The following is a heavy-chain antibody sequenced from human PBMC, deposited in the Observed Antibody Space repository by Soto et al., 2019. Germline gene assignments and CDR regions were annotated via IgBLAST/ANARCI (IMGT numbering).Heavy chain of an antibody. CDR1: GYSFTNYW. D-gene: IGHD1-20*01. CDR2: IYPGDSNT. CDR3: ARPGILGIASAFDI. J-gene: IGHJ3*02. Sequence: GGSLKISCKGSGYSFTNYWIGWVRQMPGKGLEWMGIIYPGDSNTRYSPSFQGQVTNSADKSISTAYLQWSSLKASDTAMYYCARPGILGIASAFDIWAQGTMVTVSS. V-gene: IGHV5-51*01.